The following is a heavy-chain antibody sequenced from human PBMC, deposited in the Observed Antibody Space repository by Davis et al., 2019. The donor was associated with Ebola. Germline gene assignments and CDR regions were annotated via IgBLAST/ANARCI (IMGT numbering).Heavy chain of an antibody. CDR2: IIPIFGTA. CDR3: ARDSSSDKWELDY. J-gene: IGHJ4*02. D-gene: IGHD1-26*01. Sequence: SVKVSCKASGGTFSSYAISWVRQAPGQGLEWMGGIIPIFGTANYAQKFQGRVTITADESTSTAYMELSSLRSEDTAVYYCARDSSSDKWELDYWGQGTLVTVSS. V-gene: IGHV1-69*13. CDR1: GGTFSSYA.